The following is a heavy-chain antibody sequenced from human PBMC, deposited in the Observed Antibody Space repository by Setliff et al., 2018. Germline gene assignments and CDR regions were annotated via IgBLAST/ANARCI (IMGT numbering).Heavy chain of an antibody. V-gene: IGHV1-2*06. CDR2: INPSSGAT. CDR3: ARDGRGDSDAFDI. D-gene: IGHD3-10*01. Sequence: SVKVSCKASGYTFTGYYMYWVRQAPGQGLEWMGRINPSSGATIYAQKFQGRVTMTSDTSISTAYMELGRLRSDDTAVYFCARDGRGDSDAFDIWGQGTMVTV. CDR1: GYTFTGYY. J-gene: IGHJ3*02.